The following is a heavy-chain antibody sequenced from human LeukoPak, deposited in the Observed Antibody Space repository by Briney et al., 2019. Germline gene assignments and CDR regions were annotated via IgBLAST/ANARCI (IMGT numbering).Heavy chain of an antibody. J-gene: IGHJ3*02. CDR3: ARDLVYYGSGRNAFDI. D-gene: IGHD3-10*01. Sequence: SETLSLTCTVSGGSISSYYWSWIRQPPGKGLEWIGYIYYSGSTNYNPSLKSRVTISVDTSKNQFSLKLSSVTAADAAVYYCARDLVYYGSGRNAFDIWGQGTMVTVSS. V-gene: IGHV4-59*01. CDR1: GGSISSYY. CDR2: IYYSGST.